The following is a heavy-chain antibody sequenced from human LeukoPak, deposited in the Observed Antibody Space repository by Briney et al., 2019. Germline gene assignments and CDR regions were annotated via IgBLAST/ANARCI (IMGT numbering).Heavy chain of an antibody. CDR3: AKVRSAVVAAATNY. CDR2: ISGSGGST. J-gene: IGHJ4*02. Sequence: GGSLRLSCASSGFTFSNYAMSWVRQAPGKGLEWVSVISGSGGSTYHADSVKGRFTISRDNSNNTLYLQMNSLRAEDTAIYYCAKVRSAVVAAATNYWGQGTLVTVSS. V-gene: IGHV3-23*01. D-gene: IGHD2-15*01. CDR1: GFTFSNYA.